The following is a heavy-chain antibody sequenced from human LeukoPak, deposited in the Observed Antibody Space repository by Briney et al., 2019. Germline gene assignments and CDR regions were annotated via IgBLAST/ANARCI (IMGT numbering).Heavy chain of an antibody. V-gene: IGHV1-69*04. D-gene: IGHD4-17*01. CDR1: GGTFSSYA. J-gene: IGHJ6*02. Sequence: ASVKVSRKASGGTFSSYAISWVRQAPGQGLEWMGRIIPILVIANYAQKFQGRVTITADKSTSTAYMELSTLRSEDTAVYYCARTKMTTASSFQSYYYYYYGMDVWGQGTTLTVSS. CDR2: IIPILVIA. CDR3: ARTKMTTASSFQSYYYYYYGMDV.